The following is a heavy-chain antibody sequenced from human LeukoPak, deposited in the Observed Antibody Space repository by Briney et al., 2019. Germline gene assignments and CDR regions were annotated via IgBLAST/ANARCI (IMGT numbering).Heavy chain of an antibody. J-gene: IGHJ4*02. Sequence: ASVNVSCTASGYTFTGYYMHWVRQAPGQGLEWMGWINPNSSGTNYAQKFQGSVTMTRDTTISTAYMELRRLRSDDTAVYYCARGPQSSSWYKVWGQGTLVTVSS. CDR1: GYTFTGYY. CDR3: ARGPQSSSWYKV. V-gene: IGHV1-2*02. CDR2: INPNSSGT. D-gene: IGHD6-13*01.